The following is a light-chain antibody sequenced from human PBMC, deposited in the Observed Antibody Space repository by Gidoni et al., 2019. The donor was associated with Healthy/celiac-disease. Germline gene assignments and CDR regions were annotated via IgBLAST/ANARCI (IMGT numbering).Light chain of an antibody. Sequence: EMVWTESPGTLSLSPGERATLACSASRSVSSGYLAWYQQKPGRAPRLLIYGASSRATGIPDRFSGSESGTDFTLTPSRLEPEDFAVYYCPQYGSSPPLTFGGGTQVEIK. J-gene: IGKJ4*01. V-gene: IGKV3-20*01. CDR2: GAS. CDR3: PQYGSSPPLT. CDR1: RSVSSGY.